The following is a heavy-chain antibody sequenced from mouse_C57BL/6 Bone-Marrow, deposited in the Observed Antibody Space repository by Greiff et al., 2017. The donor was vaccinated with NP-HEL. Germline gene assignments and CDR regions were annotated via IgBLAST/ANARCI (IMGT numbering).Heavy chain of an antibody. J-gene: IGHJ1*03. V-gene: IGHV5-16*01. CDR3: ARDSSYLYWYFDV. D-gene: IGHD1-1*01. CDR2: INYDGSST. Sequence: KCVEWVANINYDGSSTYYLDSLKSRFIISRDNAKNILYLQMSSLKSEDTATYYCARDSSYLYWYFDVWGTGTTVTVSS.